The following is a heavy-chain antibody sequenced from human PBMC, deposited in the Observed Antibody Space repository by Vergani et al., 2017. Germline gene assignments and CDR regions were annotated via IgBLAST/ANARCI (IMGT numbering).Heavy chain of an antibody. Sequence: EVQLVESGGGLVKPGGSLRLSCAASGFTFSSYSMNWVRQAPGKGLEWASSISSSSSYIYYADSVKGRFTISRDNAKNSLYLQMNSLRAEDTAVYYCTREMVRGVLGGYWGQGTLVTVSS. D-gene: IGHD3-10*01. CDR2: ISSSSSYI. CDR3: TREMVRGVLGGY. CDR1: GFTFSSYS. V-gene: IGHV3-21*01. J-gene: IGHJ4*02.